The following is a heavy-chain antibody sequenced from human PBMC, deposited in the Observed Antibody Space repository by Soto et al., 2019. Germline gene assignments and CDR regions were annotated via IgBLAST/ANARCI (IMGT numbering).Heavy chain of an antibody. CDR3: AKRTSVTTWGESDY. Sequence: QVQVMQSGAEVKKPGDSVKVSCKTSGYIFSDYGINWVRQAPGQGLEWIGWVSGYSGNANLAQKFQGRVTMTTYKSTRTAYMELRRLRSDDTAVYYCAKRTSVTTWGESDYWGQGTLVTVSS. CDR2: VSGYSGNA. J-gene: IGHJ4*02. CDR1: GYIFSDYG. D-gene: IGHD4-17*01. V-gene: IGHV1-18*04.